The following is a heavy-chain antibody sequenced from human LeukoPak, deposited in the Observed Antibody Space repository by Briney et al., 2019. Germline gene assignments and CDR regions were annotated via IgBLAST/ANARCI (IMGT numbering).Heavy chain of an antibody. CDR3: VKGYCGYPYSLDY. J-gene: IGHJ4*02. V-gene: IGHV4-59*08. Sequence: SETLSLTCTVSGGSISGYYWTWIRQPPGKGLEWIGYISYSGSTSSHPSLKSRVTISLDTSKNQFSLKLTSVTAADTAVYYCVKGYCGYPYSLDYWGQRPVVTGST. CDR2: ISYSGST. D-gene: IGHD5-12*01. CDR1: GGSISGYY.